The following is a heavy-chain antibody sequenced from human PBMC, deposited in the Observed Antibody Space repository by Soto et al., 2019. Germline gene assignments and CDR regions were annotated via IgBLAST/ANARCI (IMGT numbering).Heavy chain of an antibody. CDR3: ARHVDTAMVTSSEFDY. Sequence: PSETLALTCAVYGGSFSGYYWSWIRQPPGKGLEWIGEINHSGSTNYNPSLKSRVTISVDTSKNQFSLKLSSVTAADTAVYYCARHVDTAMVTSSEFDYWGQGTLVTVS. V-gene: IGHV4-34*01. CDR1: GGSFSGYY. D-gene: IGHD5-18*01. CDR2: INHSGST. J-gene: IGHJ4*02.